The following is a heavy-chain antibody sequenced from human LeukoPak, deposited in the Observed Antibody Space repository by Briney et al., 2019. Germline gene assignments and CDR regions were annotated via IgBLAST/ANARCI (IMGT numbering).Heavy chain of an antibody. CDR2: IWFDGSGT. J-gene: IGHJ4*02. Sequence: PGGSLRLSCAASGFSFSTYGMHWVRQAPGKGLEWVAIIWFDGSGTYYADSVKGRVTFSRDNSKNTLYLQMNSLRAEDTAMYYCARHASTHYFDSWGQGTLVTVSS. CDR1: GFSFSTYG. D-gene: IGHD2/OR15-2a*01. V-gene: IGHV3-33*01. CDR3: ARHASTHYFDS.